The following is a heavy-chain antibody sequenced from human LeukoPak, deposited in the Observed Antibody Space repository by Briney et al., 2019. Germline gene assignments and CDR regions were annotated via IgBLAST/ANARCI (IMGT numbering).Heavy chain of an antibody. V-gene: IGHV3-23*01. CDR1: GFTFSSYA. CDR2: ISGSDGGT. D-gene: IGHD2-15*01. CDR3: AKGSLSYCSGRCYYFDY. J-gene: IGHJ4*02. Sequence: GGSLRLSCAASGFTFSSYAMSWVRQAPGKGLEWVSGISGSDGGTYNADSVKGRFTISRDNSKNTLYLQMNSLRAEDAAVYYCAKGSLSYCSGRCYYFDYWGQGTRVSVSS.